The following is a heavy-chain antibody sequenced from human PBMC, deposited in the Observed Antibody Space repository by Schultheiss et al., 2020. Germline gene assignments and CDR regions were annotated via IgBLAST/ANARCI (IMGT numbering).Heavy chain of an antibody. Sequence: GESLKISCAASGFTFSSYWMSWVRQAPGKGLEWVANIKQDGSEKYYVDSVKGRFTISRDNAKNSLYLQMNSLRAEDTAVYYCARVRHYYDSSGQSWGFDYWGQGTLVTVSS. CDR1: GFTFSSYW. J-gene: IGHJ4*02. V-gene: IGHV3-7*01. D-gene: IGHD3-22*01. CDR3: ARVRHYYDSSGQSWGFDY. CDR2: IKQDGSEK.